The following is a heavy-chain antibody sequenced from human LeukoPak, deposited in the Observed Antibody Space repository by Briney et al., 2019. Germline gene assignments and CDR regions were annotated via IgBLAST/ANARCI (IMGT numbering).Heavy chain of an antibody. CDR3: AREVYDDSSGSTSLGWFDP. CDR2: INPNSGGT. V-gene: IGHV1-2*02. J-gene: IGHJ5*02. Sequence: RVASVTVSCKASGYTFTSYAMHWVRQAPGQGLEWMGWINPNSGGTNYAQTFQGRVTITRDTSISTAYMELSRLRSDDTAVYYCAREVYDDSSGSTSLGWFDPWGQGTLVTVSS. CDR1: GYTFTSYA. D-gene: IGHD3-22*01.